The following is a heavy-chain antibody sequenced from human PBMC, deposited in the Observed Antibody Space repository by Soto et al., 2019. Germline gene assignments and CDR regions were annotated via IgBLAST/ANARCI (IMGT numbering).Heavy chain of an antibody. D-gene: IGHD6-19*01. CDR3: ARGRIAVAGTGGAFDI. J-gene: IGHJ3*02. Sequence: ASVKVSCKASGYTFTGYYMHWVRQAPGQGLEWMGWINPNSGGTNYAQKFQGWVTMTRDTSISTAYMELSRLRSDDTAGYYCARGRIAVAGTGGAFDIWGQGTMVTVSS. CDR2: INPNSGGT. V-gene: IGHV1-2*04. CDR1: GYTFTGYY.